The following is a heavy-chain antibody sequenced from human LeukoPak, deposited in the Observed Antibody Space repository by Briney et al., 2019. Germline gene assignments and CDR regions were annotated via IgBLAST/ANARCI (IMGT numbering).Heavy chain of an antibody. CDR1: GYTFTSYD. J-gene: IGHJ4*02. Sequence: ASVKVSCKASGYTFTSYDINWVRQATGQGLEWMGWMNPNSGNTGYAQKFQGRVTITRNTSISTAYMELSSLRSEDTAVYYCARIVDTAMVTGGDYWGQGTLVTVSS. D-gene: IGHD5-18*01. CDR3: ARIVDTAMVTGGDY. V-gene: IGHV1-8*03. CDR2: MNPNSGNT.